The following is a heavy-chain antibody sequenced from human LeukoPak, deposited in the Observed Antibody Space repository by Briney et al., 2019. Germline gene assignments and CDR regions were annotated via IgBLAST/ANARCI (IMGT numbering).Heavy chain of an antibody. CDR2: ISYDGSNK. CDR1: GFTFSSYA. Sequence: GGSLRLSCAASGFTFSSYAMHWVRQAPGKGLEWVAVISYDGSNKYYADSVKGRFTISRDNSKNTLYLQMNSLRAEDTAVYYCARPEGDFRSGYLKLDYWGQGTLVTVSS. D-gene: IGHD3-3*01. CDR3: ARPEGDFRSGYLKLDY. J-gene: IGHJ4*02. V-gene: IGHV3-30-3*01.